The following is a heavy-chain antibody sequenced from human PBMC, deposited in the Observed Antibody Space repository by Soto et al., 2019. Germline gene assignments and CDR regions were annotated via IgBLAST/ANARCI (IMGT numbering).Heavy chain of an antibody. V-gene: IGHV3-48*03. Sequence: PGGSLRLSCAACGFTFSSYEMNWVRQAPGKGLEWVSYISSSGSTIYYADSVKGRFTISRDNAKNSLYLQMNSLRAEDTAVYYCARDGGATMVTQPLDYWGQGTLVTVSS. CDR1: GFTFSSYE. CDR3: ARDGGATMVTQPLDY. D-gene: IGHD5-18*01. CDR2: ISSSGSTI. J-gene: IGHJ4*02.